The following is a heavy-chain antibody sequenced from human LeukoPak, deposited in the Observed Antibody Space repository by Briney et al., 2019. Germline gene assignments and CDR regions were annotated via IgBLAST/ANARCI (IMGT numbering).Heavy chain of an antibody. D-gene: IGHD4-23*01. CDR3: ARHPSPRWSYLDY. V-gene: IGHV4-38-2*02. CDR1: GYSISSGYY. CDR2: IYHGGST. J-gene: IGHJ4*02. Sequence: PSETLSLTCTVSGYSISSGYYWGWIRQSPGQGLEWIGSIYHGGSTYYNPSLKSRVTISVDTSKNQFSLKLSSVTAADTAVYYCARHPSPRWSYLDYWGQGTLVTVSS.